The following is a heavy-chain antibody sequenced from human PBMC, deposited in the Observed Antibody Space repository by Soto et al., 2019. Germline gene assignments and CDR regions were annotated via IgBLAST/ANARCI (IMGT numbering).Heavy chain of an antibody. CDR3: ARDSRLGFPDY. V-gene: IGHV4-59*01. Sequence: QVQLQESGPGLVKPSETLSITCTVSGGSIDSYYWSWIRQPPGKGLESIGYIYHSGSTSYNPSLKSRVTISVDTSKNQFSLKLNSVTAADTAVYYCARDSRLGFPDYWGQGTLVTVSS. CDR1: GGSIDSYY. CDR2: IYHSGST. J-gene: IGHJ4*02. D-gene: IGHD3-16*01.